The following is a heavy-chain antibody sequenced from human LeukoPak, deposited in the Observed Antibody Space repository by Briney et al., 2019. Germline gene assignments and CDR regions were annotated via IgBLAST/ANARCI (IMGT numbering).Heavy chain of an antibody. Sequence: PPETLSLTCAVSGYSISGSNWWGWVRQFPGKGLEWIGYIYSSGSTYYNPSLKSRLTMSEDTSKNQFSLKLSSVTAVDTAVYFCARSSGTYYGDRYFDYWGQGTLVTVSS. V-gene: IGHV4-28*01. CDR2: IYSSGST. J-gene: IGHJ4*02. CDR1: GYSISGSNW. D-gene: IGHD1-26*01. CDR3: ARSSGTYYGDRYFDY.